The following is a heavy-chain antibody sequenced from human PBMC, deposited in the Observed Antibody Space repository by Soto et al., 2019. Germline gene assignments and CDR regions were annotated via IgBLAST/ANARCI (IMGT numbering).Heavy chain of an antibody. D-gene: IGHD4-17*01. CDR2: IYYSGST. J-gene: IGHJ4*02. V-gene: IGHV4-39*01. CDR1: GGSISSSSYY. CDR3: ARPRGAHGDYVVDY. Sequence: PSETLSLTCTVSGGSISSSSYYWGWIRQPPGKGLEWIGSIYYSGSTYYNPSLKSRVTISVDTSKNQFSLKLSSVTAADTAVYYCARPRGAHGDYVVDYWGQGTLVTVSS.